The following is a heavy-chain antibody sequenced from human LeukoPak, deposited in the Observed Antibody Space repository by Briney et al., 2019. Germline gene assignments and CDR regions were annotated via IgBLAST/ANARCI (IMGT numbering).Heavy chain of an antibody. CDR3: AKADFIDAGPYLIGP. Sequence: ASVRVSCKTSGYSFTDYYIHWARQAPGQGLEGMGWTNTKSGRTSSARKFQGRVTMTRDPSITTVYMDMAWLTSDDTAIYFCAKADFIDAGPYLIGPWGQGTLVTVSS. J-gene: IGHJ5*02. CDR1: GYSFTDYY. CDR2: TNTKSGRT. V-gene: IGHV1-2*02. D-gene: IGHD3-3*01.